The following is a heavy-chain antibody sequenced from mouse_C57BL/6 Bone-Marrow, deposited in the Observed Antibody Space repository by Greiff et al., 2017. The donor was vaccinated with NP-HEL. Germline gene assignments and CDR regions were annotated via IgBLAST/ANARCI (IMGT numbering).Heavy chain of an antibody. CDR3: ARMVTTGRNAMDY. V-gene: IGHV5-6*01. CDR1: GFTFSSYG. CDR2: ISSGGSYT. Sequence: EVQVVESGGDLVKPGGSLKLSCAASGFTFSSYGMSWVRQTPDKRLEWVATISSGGSYTYYPDSVKGRFTISRDNAKNTLYLQMSSLKSEDTAMYYCARMVTTGRNAMDYWGQGTSVTVSS. J-gene: IGHJ4*01. D-gene: IGHD2-2*01.